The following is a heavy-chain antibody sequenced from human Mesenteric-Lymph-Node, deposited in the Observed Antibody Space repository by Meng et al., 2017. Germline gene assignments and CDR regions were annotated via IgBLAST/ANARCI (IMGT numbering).Heavy chain of an antibody. V-gene: IGHV3-53*02. CDR3: ARGVDAWNYFDY. Sequence: EVPVVGTGGGLIQSGGSLRLCCVASGFTVSCYFMSWVRQAPGKGLEWVSVVYSGGNTYYADSVKGRFAISRDNSENTLHLEMNSLRAEDTAVYYCARGVDAWNYFDYWGQGTLVTVSS. CDR2: VYSGGNT. CDR1: GFTVSCYF. J-gene: IGHJ4*02. D-gene: IGHD5-12*01.